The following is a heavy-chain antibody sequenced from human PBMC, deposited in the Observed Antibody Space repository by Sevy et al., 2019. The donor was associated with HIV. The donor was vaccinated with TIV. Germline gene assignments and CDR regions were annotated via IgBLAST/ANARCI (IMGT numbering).Heavy chain of an antibody. D-gene: IGHD6-19*01. CDR1: DYSISSGYY. V-gene: IGHV4-38-2*01. J-gene: IGHJ4*02. CDR2: IYHSGST. CDR3: ARAKYSSGWLDY. Sequence: SETLSLTCAVSDYSISSGYYWGWIRQPPGKGLEWIGSIYHSGSTYYNPSLKSRVTISVDTSKNQFSLKLSSVTAADTAVYYCARAKYSSGWLDYWGQGTLVTVSS.